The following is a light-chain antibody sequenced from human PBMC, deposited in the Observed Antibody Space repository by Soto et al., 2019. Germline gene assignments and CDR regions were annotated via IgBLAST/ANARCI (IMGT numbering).Light chain of an antibody. CDR3: QQYGSSGT. CDR1: QSVISSY. Sequence: EIVLTQSPGTLSLSPGERGTLSCRASQSVISSYLAWYQQKPGQAPRLLIYGASNRATGIPDRFSGSGSGTDFTLTISRLEPEDFAVYYCQQYGSSGTFGQGTKVDI. V-gene: IGKV3-20*01. CDR2: GAS. J-gene: IGKJ1*01.